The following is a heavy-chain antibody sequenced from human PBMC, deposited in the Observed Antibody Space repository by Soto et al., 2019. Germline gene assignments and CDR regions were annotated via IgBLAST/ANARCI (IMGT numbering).Heavy chain of an antibody. Sequence: SETLSLTCTVSGGSISSYYWSWIRQPPGKGLEWIGYIYYSGSTNYNPSLKSRVTISVDTSKNQFSLKLSSVTAADTAVYYCARGSTHYDILTGYPLGYYYGMDVWGQGTTVTV. CDR2: IYYSGST. J-gene: IGHJ6*02. CDR1: GGSISSYY. V-gene: IGHV4-59*01. D-gene: IGHD3-9*01. CDR3: ARGSTHYDILTGYPLGYYYGMDV.